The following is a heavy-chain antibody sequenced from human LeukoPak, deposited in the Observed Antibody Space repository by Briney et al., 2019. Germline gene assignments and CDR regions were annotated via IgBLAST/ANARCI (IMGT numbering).Heavy chain of an antibody. Sequence: PGGSLRLSCAGSGFTFSSYAMSWVRQAPGKGLEWVSAISGGGGSTYYADSVKGRFTISRDNSKNTLYLQMNSLRAEDTAVYYCAKAHAPAITIFGVVIGESWGKGTLVTVSS. V-gene: IGHV3-23*01. CDR1: GFTFSSYA. CDR2: ISGGGGST. CDR3: AKAHAPAITIFGVVIGES. J-gene: IGHJ5*02. D-gene: IGHD3-3*01.